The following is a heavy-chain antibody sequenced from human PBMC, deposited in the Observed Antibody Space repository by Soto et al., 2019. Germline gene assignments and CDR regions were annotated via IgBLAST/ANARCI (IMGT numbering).Heavy chain of an antibody. CDR1: GGSISSYY. V-gene: IGHV4-59*01. D-gene: IGHD3-10*01. Sequence: SETLSLTCTVSGGSISSYYWSWIRQPPGKGLEWIGYIYYSGSTNYNPSLKSRVTISVDTSKNQFSLKLSSVTAADTAVYYCARQEAFPSGDLTRPFYYYYYMDVWGKGTTVTVSS. CDR3: ARQEAFPSGDLTRPFYYYYYMDV. CDR2: IYYSGST. J-gene: IGHJ6*03.